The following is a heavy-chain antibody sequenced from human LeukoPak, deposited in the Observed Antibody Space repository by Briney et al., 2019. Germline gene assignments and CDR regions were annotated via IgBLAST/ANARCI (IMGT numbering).Heavy chain of an antibody. Sequence: PSETLSLTCTVSGGSISSSSYYWGWIRQPPGKGLEWIGSIYYSGSTYYNPSLKSRVTISVDTSKNQFSLKLSSVTAADTAVYYRARLPRPYSNGWGIYFDYWGQGTLVTVSS. CDR3: ARLPRPYSNGWGIYFDY. CDR1: GGSISSSSYY. CDR2: IYYSGST. V-gene: IGHV4-39*01. D-gene: IGHD6-19*01. J-gene: IGHJ4*02.